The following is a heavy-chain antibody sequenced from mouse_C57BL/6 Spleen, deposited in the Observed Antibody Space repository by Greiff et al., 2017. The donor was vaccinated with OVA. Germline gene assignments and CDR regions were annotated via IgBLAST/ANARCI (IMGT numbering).Heavy chain of an antibody. Sequence: EVQLVESGGGLVKPGGSLKLSCAASGFTFSSYTMSWVRQTPEKRLEWVATISGGGGNTYYPASVKGRFTISRDNAKNTLYLQMSNLRSDDTALYYGARQGIYYGYAMDGWGQGTSVTVSS. V-gene: IGHV5-9*01. J-gene: IGHJ4*01. CDR3: ARQGIYYGYAMDG. CDR1: GFTFSSYT. CDR2: ISGGGGNT. D-gene: IGHD2-1*01.